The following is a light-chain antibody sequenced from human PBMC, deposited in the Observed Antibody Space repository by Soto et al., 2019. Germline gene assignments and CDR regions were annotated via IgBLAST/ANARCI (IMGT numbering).Light chain of an antibody. J-gene: IGKJ1*01. Sequence: EIVMTQSPATLSVSPGERATLSCRASQSVSSNLAWYQQKPGQAPRLLIYGASTRATGIPARFSGSGSGTEFTLTICSLQSEDFAVYYCQQYNNWPLTFGQGTKV. CDR3: QQYNNWPLT. V-gene: IGKV3-15*01. CDR1: QSVSSN. CDR2: GAS.